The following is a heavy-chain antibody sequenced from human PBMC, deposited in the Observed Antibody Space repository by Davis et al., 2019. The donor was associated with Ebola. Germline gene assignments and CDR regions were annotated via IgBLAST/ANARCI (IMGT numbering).Heavy chain of an antibody. CDR3: ARVRVTTERWLQSLGY. D-gene: IGHD5-24*01. V-gene: IGHV1-3*01. CDR2: INAGNGDT. CDR1: GYTFTNYA. J-gene: IGHJ4*02. Sequence: AASVKVSCKTSGYTFTNYAIHWVRQAPGQRLEWMGWINAGNGDTKYSQKFQGRVTMTRDTPASTAYMELSSLRSEDTAVYYCARVRVTTERWLQSLGYWGQGTLVTVSS.